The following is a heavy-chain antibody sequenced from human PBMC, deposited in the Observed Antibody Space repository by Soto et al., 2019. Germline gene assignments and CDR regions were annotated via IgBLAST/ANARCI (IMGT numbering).Heavy chain of an antibody. V-gene: IGHV5-51*01. Sequence: GESLKISCKGSGYSFTSYWIGWVRQMPGKGLEWMGIIYPGDSDTRYSPSFQGQVTISANKSISTAYLQWSSLKASDTAMYYCAREAATTYSSSWPYYYYGMDVWGQGTTVTVSS. CDR3: AREAATTYSSSWPYYYYGMDV. CDR1: GYSFTSYW. J-gene: IGHJ6*02. D-gene: IGHD6-13*01. CDR2: IYPGDSDT.